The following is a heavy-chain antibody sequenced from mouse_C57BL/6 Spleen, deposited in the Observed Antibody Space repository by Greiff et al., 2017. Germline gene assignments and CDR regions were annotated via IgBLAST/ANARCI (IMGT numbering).Heavy chain of an antibody. D-gene: IGHD1-1*01. CDR3: ARRDGSSYRYFDV. V-gene: IGHV5-6*01. Sequence: EVHLVESGGDLVKPGGSLKLSCAASGFTFSSYGMSWVRQTPDKRLEWVATISSGGSYTYYPDSVKGRFTISRDNAKNTLYLQMSSLKSEDTAMYYCARRDGSSYRYFDVWGTGTTVTVSS. J-gene: IGHJ1*03. CDR1: GFTFSSYG. CDR2: ISSGGSYT.